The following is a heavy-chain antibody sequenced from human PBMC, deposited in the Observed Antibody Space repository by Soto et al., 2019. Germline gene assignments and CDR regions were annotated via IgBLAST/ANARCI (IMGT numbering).Heavy chain of an antibody. CDR3: ARVLRNVLRFLECTLDV. CDR2: IKQDGSEK. J-gene: IGHJ6*02. V-gene: IGHV3-7*01. CDR1: GFTFSSYW. D-gene: IGHD3-3*01. Sequence: GGSLRLSCAASGFTFSSYWMSWVRQAPGKGLEWVANIKQDGSEKYYVDSVKGRFTISRDNAKNSLYLQMNSLRAEDAAVYYCARVLRNVLRFLECTLDVWGQGTTVTVSS.